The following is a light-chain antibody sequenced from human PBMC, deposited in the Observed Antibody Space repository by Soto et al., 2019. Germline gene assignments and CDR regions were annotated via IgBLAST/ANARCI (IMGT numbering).Light chain of an antibody. CDR1: SSDVANDKF. V-gene: IGLV2-14*02. CDR2: DGT. Sequence: QSVLTQPASVSGSPGQSINVSCTGASSDVANDKFVSWYQQHPGKATKLMIYDGTKRPSGVSYRFSGSKSGDTASLTFSGLLAEDEADYYCSSYTSSSTLNYVFGTGTMSPS. CDR3: SSYTSSSTLNYV. J-gene: IGLJ1*01.